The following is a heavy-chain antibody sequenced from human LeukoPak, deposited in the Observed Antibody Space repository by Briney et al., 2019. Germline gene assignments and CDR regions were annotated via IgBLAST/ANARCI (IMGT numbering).Heavy chain of an antibody. V-gene: IGHV3-23*01. D-gene: IGHD6-19*01. CDR2: ISGSGGST. CDR3: AKGALEQWLDYNWFDP. CDR1: GYSISSGYY. Sequence: PSETLSLTCTVSGYSISSGYYWGWIRQPPGKGLEWVSAISGSGGSTYYADSVKGRFTISRDNSKNTLYLQMNSLRAEDTAVYYCAKGALEQWLDYNWFDPWGQGTLVTVSS. J-gene: IGHJ5*02.